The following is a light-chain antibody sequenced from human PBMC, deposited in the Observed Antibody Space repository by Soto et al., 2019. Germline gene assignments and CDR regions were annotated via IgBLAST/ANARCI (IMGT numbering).Light chain of an antibody. CDR2: EVS. V-gene: IGLV2-14*01. J-gene: IGLJ2*01. CDR1: SSDVGGYNY. Sequence: QSALTQPASVSGSPGQSITISCTGTSSDVGGYNYVSWYQQHPGKAPKLMIYEVSNRPSGVSNRFSGSKSGNTASLTISGLQAEDEADYYCSSYTSSSTPVVIGGGTKVTVL. CDR3: SSYTSSSTPVV.